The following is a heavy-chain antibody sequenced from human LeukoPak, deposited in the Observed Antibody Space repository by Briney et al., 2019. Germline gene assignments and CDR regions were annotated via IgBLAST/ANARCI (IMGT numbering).Heavy chain of an antibody. V-gene: IGHV3-23*01. CDR1: GFTFSSYA. CDR3: AKDLGTMIVVVITTGHYFDY. Sequence: GGSLRLSCAASGFTFSSYATSWVRQAPGKGLEWVSAISGSGGSTYYADSVKGRFTISRDNSKNTLYLQMNSLRAEDTAVYYCAKDLGTMIVVVITTGHYFDYWGQGTLVTVSS. CDR2: ISGSGGST. J-gene: IGHJ4*02. D-gene: IGHD3-22*01.